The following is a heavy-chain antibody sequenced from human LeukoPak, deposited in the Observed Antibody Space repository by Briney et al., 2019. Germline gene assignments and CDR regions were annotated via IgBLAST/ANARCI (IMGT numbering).Heavy chain of an antibody. CDR3: ARHSSYYGNFDY. CDR2: IYHSGSS. Sequence: SETLSLTCTVSGGSISSSNYYWGWIRQPPGQGLEWIGGIYHSGSSYYNPSLKSRVTISVDTSKNQFSLKLSSVTAADTAVYYCARHSSYYGNFDYWGQGTLVTVSS. J-gene: IGHJ4*02. V-gene: IGHV4-39*01. CDR1: GGSISSSNYY. D-gene: IGHD3-10*01.